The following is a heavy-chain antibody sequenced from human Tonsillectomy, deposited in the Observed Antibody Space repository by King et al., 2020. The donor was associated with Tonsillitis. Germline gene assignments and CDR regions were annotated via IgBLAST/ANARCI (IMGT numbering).Heavy chain of an antibody. Sequence: VQLQQWGAGLLKSSENLSLTCAVYGGSFSGYYWTWIRQPPGKGLEWIGEINHSGSTNYNPSLKSRVTISVDMSKNRFSLKLSSVTAADTAVYYCARDGGYYVSGTYQYYWGQGTLVTVSS. CDR2: INHSGST. CDR3: ARDGGYYVSGTYQYY. V-gene: IGHV4-34*01. D-gene: IGHD3-10*01. J-gene: IGHJ4*02. CDR1: GGSFSGYY.